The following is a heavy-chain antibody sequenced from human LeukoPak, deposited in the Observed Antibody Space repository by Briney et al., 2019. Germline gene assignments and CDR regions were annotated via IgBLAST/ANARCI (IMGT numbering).Heavy chain of an antibody. J-gene: IGHJ4*02. D-gene: IGHD5-18*01. CDR1: GFTFSSYG. Sequence: PGGSLRLSCAASGFTFSSYGMHWVRQAPGKGLEWVAVIWYDGSNKYYADSVKGRFTISRDNSKNTLYLQMNSLRAEDTAVYYCARDSGYSYGFFLDYWGQGTLVTVSS. CDR3: ARDSGYSYGFFLDY. CDR2: IWYDGSNK. V-gene: IGHV3-33*01.